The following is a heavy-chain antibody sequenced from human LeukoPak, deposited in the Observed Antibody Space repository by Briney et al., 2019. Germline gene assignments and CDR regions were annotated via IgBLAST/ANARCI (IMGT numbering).Heavy chain of an antibody. CDR1: GFTFSSYG. CDR3: AKQHTSGWYVLDY. J-gene: IGHJ4*02. D-gene: IGHD6-19*01. CDR2: IWYDGSNK. V-gene: IGHV3-33*06. Sequence: WGSLRLSCAASGFTFSSYGMHWVRQAPGKGLEWVAIIWYDGSNKYYADSVKGRLTISRDNSKNTLYLQKNSLRAEDTAVYYCAKQHTSGWYVLDYWGQGTLVTVSS.